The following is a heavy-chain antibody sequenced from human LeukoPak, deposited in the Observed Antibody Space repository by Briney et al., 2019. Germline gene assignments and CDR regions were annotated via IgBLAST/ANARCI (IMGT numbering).Heavy chain of an antibody. J-gene: IGHJ6*03. Sequence: PSETLSLTCTVSGGSISSSSYYWGWIRQPPGKGLEWIGSIYYSGSTYYNPSLKSRVTISVDTSKNQFSLKLSSVTAADTAVYYCARDSQLRGYYYYYYMDVWGKGTTVTVSS. CDR3: ARDSQLRGYYYYYYMDV. D-gene: IGHD5-12*01. CDR2: IYYSGST. CDR1: GGSISSSSYY. V-gene: IGHV4-39*07.